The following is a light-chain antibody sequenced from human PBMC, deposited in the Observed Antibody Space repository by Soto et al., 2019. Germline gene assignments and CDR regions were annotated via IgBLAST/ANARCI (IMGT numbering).Light chain of an antibody. Sequence: EIVLTQSPGTLSLSPGERATLSCRASQSVSTYLAWYQQKPGQAPRLLIYGTSSRATGIPDRFSGSGSGTDFTLTISRLEPEDFALYYCQQYGSSPPGTFGQGIKLEIK. CDR2: GTS. J-gene: IGKJ2*01. CDR1: QSVSTY. V-gene: IGKV3-20*01. CDR3: QQYGSSPPGT.